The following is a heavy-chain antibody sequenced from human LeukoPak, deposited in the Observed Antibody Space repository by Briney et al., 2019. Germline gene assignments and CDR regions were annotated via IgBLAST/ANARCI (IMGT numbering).Heavy chain of an antibody. CDR3: TRAMGMGGYYYGY. J-gene: IGHJ4*02. CDR1: GFTVSSNY. D-gene: IGHD3-22*01. V-gene: IGHV3-53*01. CDR2: IYSGGST. Sequence: PGGSLRLSCAASGFTVSSNYMSWVRQAPGKGLEWVSIIYSGGSTYYTDSVKGRFTISRDNSENTLYLQMNSLRAEDTAVYYCTRAMGMGGYYYGYWGQGTLVTVSS.